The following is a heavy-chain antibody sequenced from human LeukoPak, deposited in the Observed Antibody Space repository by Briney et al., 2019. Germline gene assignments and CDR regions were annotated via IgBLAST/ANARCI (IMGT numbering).Heavy chain of an antibody. CDR1: GFTFSSYA. CDR2: ISGSGGST. Sequence: GGSLRLSCAASGFTFSSYAMSWVRQAPGKGLEWVSAISGSGGSTYYADSVKGRFTISRDNSKNTLYLQMNSLRAEDTAVYYCARGLGPAPANWFDPWGQGTLVTVSS. CDR3: ARGLGPAPANWFDP. V-gene: IGHV3-23*01. D-gene: IGHD3-16*01. J-gene: IGHJ5*02.